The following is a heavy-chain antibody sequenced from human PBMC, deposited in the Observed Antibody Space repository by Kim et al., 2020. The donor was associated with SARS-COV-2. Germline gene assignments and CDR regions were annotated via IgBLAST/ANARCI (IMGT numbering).Heavy chain of an antibody. V-gene: IGHV1-69*02. Sequence: KFQGRVTITADKSTSTAYMELSSLRSEDTAVYYCAGQTYYDIFSLYYFDYWGQGTLVTVSS. D-gene: IGHD3-9*01. CDR3: AGQTYYDIFSLYYFDY. J-gene: IGHJ4*02.